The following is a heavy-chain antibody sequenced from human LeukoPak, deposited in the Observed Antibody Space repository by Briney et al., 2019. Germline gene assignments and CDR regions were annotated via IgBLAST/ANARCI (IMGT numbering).Heavy chain of an antibody. V-gene: IGHV4-4*07. CDR1: GGSISGYY. D-gene: IGHD3-16*01. CDR3: AKSPSGRGGYNWFDP. CDR2: VYTSGST. Sequence: SETPSLTCTVSGGSISGYYWIWIRQPAGKGLEWIGRVYTSGSTNYNPSLKSRVTMSIDTSKNQFSLNLSSVTAADTAVYYCAKSPSGRGGYNWFDPWGQGTLVTVSS. J-gene: IGHJ5*02.